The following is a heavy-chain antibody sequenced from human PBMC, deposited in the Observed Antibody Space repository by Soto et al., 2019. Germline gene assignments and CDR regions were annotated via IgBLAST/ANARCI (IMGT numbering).Heavy chain of an antibody. CDR3: AREAALGYCSSTSCHRRIYWFDP. CDR1: GGSISSSSYY. D-gene: IGHD2-2*01. J-gene: IGHJ5*02. Sequence: PSETLSLTCTVSGGSISSSSYYWGWIRQPPGKGLEWIGSIYYSGSTYYNPSLKSRVTISVDTSKNQFSLKLSSVTAADTAVYYCAREAALGYCSSTSCHRRIYWFDPWGQGTLVTVSS. V-gene: IGHV4-39*02. CDR2: IYYSGST.